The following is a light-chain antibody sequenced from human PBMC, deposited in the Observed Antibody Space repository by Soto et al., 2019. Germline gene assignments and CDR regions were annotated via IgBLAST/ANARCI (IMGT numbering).Light chain of an antibody. V-gene: IGKV3-20*01. Sequence: EIVLTQSPGTLSLSPGERATLSXXXXQSVSDNHLAWYHQKPGQPPRLLIYGASNRATGIPDRFSGHGSGTDFTLTISRLEPEDFATYYCHHYDRSPIFTFGPGTKVDI. CDR2: GAS. J-gene: IGKJ3*01. CDR1: QSVSDNH. CDR3: HHYDRSPIFT.